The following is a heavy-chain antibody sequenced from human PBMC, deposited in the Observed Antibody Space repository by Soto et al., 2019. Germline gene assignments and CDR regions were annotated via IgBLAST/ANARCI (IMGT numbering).Heavy chain of an antibody. V-gene: IGHV3-23*01. Sequence: EVQLLESGGGLVQPGGSLRLSCAASGFTFSSYAMSWVRQAPGKGLEWVSAISGSGGSTYYADSVKGRFTISRDNSKNTLYLQMNSLRAEDTVVYYCRGVLLWFGELLPTELNYFDYWGQGTLVTVSS. CDR2: ISGSGGST. CDR3: RGVLLWFGELLPTELNYFDY. J-gene: IGHJ4*02. CDR1: GFTFSSYA. D-gene: IGHD3-10*01.